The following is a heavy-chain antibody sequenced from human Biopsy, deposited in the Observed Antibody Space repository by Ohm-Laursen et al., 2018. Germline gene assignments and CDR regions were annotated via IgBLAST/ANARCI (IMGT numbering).Heavy chain of an antibody. V-gene: IGHV1-8*01. CDR1: GYSFSTYD. Sequence: SVKVSCKASGYSFSTYDVNWVRPARGQGLEWMGWMIPSSGKTGYAQRFQGRVTLTMNTSISTAYMELSGLRSEDTAVYFCARGYSRRVSIFEASIYWFDTWGQGTLVTVSS. J-gene: IGHJ5*02. D-gene: IGHD6-6*01. CDR2: MIPSSGKT. CDR3: ARGYSRRVSIFEASIYWFDT.